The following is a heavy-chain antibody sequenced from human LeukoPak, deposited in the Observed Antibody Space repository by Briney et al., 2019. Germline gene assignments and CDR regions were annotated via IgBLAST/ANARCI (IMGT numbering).Heavy chain of an antibody. CDR2: IYYSGST. CDR1: GGSISSGGYY. CDR3: ASGDNDPLFDY. V-gene: IGHV4-31*03. Sequence: KTSETLSLTCTVSGGSISSGGYYWSWIRQHPGKGLEWIGSIYYSGSTNYNPSLQGRVTISLDTSRNQLSLKLSSVTAADTAVYYCASGDNDPLFDYWGQGTLVTVSS. J-gene: IGHJ4*02. D-gene: IGHD1-1*01.